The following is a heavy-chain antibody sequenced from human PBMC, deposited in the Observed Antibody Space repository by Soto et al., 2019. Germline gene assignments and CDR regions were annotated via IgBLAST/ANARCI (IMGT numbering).Heavy chain of an antibody. CDR2: ISNDGVDK. J-gene: IGHJ3*02. CDR3: AKEFFDSSGFYPSLDALDI. CDR1: GFTLGTYG. D-gene: IGHD3-22*01. Sequence: QVQLAESGGGVVQPGRSLTIPCAASGFTLGTYGMHWVRQAPGKGLEWVAVISNDGVDKYYSDSVMGRFTISRDNSKNTLFLQMNILRAEDTAVYFCAKEFFDSSGFYPSLDALDIWGQGTVVTVSS. V-gene: IGHV3-30*18.